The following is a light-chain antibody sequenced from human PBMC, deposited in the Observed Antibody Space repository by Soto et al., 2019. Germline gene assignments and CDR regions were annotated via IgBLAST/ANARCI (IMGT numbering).Light chain of an antibody. CDR1: SSDVGSYKF. V-gene: IGLV2-23*01. J-gene: IGLJ2*01. Sequence: QSALTQPASVSGSPGQSITISCTGTSSDVGSYKFVSWYQQHPVKAPKLMIYEGSKRPSGVSNRFSGSKSGNTASLTISGLQAEEEDDYYCCSYAGSSTVVFGGGTKLTVL. CDR2: EGS. CDR3: CSYAGSSTVV.